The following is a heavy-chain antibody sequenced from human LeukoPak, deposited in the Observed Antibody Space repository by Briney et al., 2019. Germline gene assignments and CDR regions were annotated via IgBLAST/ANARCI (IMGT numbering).Heavy chain of an antibody. CDR1: GFTFDDYA. CDR2: ISWNSGSI. J-gene: IGHJ4*02. D-gene: IGHD3-10*01. CDR3: AKDRLSGDGFDY. V-gene: IGHV3-9*01. Sequence: PGGSLRLSCAASGFTFDDYAMHWVRQAPGKGLEWVSGISWNSGSIGYADSVKGRFTISRDNAKNSLYLQMNSLRAEDTALYYCAKDRLSGDGFDYWGQGTLVTVSS.